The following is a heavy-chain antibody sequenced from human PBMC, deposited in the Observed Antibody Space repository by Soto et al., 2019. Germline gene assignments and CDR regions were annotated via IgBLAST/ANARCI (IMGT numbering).Heavy chain of an antibody. D-gene: IGHD2-8*01. J-gene: IGHJ5*02. V-gene: IGHV3-23*01. CDR2: ISGSGGHT. CDR1: GFSFFSYA. Sequence: EVQLLESGGHVVQPGESLRLSCTGSGFSFFSYAMSWVRQAPGKGLEWVSTISGSGGHTYYADSVKGRFVVSRDNDKNTVYLHMSSLTGKDTAVYFCAKIEMGWFAHWGQGTQVTVSS. CDR3: AKIEMGWFAH.